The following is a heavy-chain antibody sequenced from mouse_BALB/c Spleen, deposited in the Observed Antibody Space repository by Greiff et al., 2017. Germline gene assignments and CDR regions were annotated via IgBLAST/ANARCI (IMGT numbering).Heavy chain of an antibody. CDR3: AREGDYAYYFDY. V-gene: IGHV5-6*01. J-gene: IGHJ2*01. CDR2: ISSGGSYT. CDR1: GFTFSSYG. Sequence: EVKLQESGGDLVKPGGSLKLSCAASGFTFSSYGMSWVRQTPDKRLEWVATISSGGSYTYYPDSVKGRFTISRDNAKNTLYLQMSSLKSEDTAMYYCAREGDYAYYFDYWGQGTTLTVSS. D-gene: IGHD2-4*01.